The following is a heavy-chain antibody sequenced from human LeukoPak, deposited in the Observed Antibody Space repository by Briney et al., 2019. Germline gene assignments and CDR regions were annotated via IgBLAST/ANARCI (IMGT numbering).Heavy chain of an antibody. CDR3: AATEPDNYYYYGRGV. V-gene: IGHV1-2*02. CDR2: INPNSGGT. D-gene: IGHD4-17*01. J-gene: IGHJ6*02. Sequence: ASVKVSCKASGYTLTGYYMHWVRQAPGQGLEWMGWINPNSGGTNYAQKFQGRVTMTRDTSISTAYMELSRLRSDDTAVYYCAATEPDNYYYYGRGVWGQGTTVTVSS. CDR1: GYTLTGYY.